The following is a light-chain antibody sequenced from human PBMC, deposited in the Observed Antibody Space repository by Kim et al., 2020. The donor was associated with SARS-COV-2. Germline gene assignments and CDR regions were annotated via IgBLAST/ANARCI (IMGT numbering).Light chain of an antibody. Sequence: SYELTQPPSVSVSPGQTARITCSGDKLGDKYTSWYQQKPGQSHVLVMYQDDNRPSGIPERFSGSSSGNTATLTISGTQALDEADYYCQAWDSSTAVVFGGGTQLTVL. V-gene: IGLV3-1*01. CDR2: QDD. J-gene: IGLJ2*01. CDR3: QAWDSSTAVV. CDR1: KLGDKY.